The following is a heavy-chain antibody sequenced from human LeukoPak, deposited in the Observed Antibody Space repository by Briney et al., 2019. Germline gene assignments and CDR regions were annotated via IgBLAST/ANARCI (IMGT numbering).Heavy chain of an antibody. D-gene: IGHD6-19*01. CDR1: GYTFSTFA. CDR3: ATCASSSGWCNFDS. CDR2: VSGSGSNT. V-gene: IGHV3-23*01. J-gene: IGHJ4*02. Sequence: PGGALGLSCATSGYTFSTFAMAWVGQAPGKGLEWLSAVSGSGSNTYYAASVQGRFTISRDNSNNTLYLQVNSLRVEDTAIYYCATCASSSGWCNFDSWGQGTLVTVSS.